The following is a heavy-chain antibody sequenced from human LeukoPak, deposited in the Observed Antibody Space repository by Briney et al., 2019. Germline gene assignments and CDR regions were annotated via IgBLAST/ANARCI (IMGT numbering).Heavy chain of an antibody. CDR1: GGSISSYY. V-gene: IGHV4-59*01. J-gene: IGHJ4*02. Sequence: SETLSLTCSVSGGSISSYYWGWIRQPPGKGLEWIGYIHHSGSTNYNPSLKSRVTISVDTSKNQFSLKLSSVTAADTAVYYCARDEGYYFDYWGQGTLVTVSS. CDR2: IHHSGST. CDR3: ARDEGYYFDY.